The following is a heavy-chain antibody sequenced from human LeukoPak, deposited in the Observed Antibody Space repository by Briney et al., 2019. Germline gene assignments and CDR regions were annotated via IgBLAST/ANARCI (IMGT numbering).Heavy chain of an antibody. J-gene: IGHJ4*02. CDR1: GFTFDDYA. CDR2: ISWNSGSI. CDR3: ARGDRFRYSYADY. Sequence: GRSLRLSCEASGFTFDDYAMHWVRQAPGKGLEWVSGISWNSGSIGYADSVKGRFTISRDNAKNSLYLQMNSLRAEDMALYYCARGDRFRYSYADYWGQGTLVTVYS. D-gene: IGHD5-18*01. V-gene: IGHV3-9*03.